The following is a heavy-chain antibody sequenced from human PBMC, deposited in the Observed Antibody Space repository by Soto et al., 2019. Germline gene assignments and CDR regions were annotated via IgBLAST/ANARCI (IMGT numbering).Heavy chain of an antibody. CDR1: GYTFTSYG. CDR2: ISAYNGNT. D-gene: IGHD3-10*02. V-gene: IGHV1-18*01. Sequence: QVQLVQSGAEVKKPGASVKVSCKASGYTFTSYGISWVRQAPGQGLEWMGWISAYNGNTNYAQKLQGRATMTTDTPTSTAYMALRRLSSGDTAVYYCAPDTVFGALLVWGPGTLVTVSS. J-gene: IGHJ4*02. CDR3: APDTVFGALLV.